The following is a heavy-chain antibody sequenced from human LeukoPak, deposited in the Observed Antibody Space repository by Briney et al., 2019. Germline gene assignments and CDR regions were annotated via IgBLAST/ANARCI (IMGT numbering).Heavy chain of an antibody. J-gene: IGHJ6*03. CDR3: ARARLRGSGGYRFVPHYYYYYYMDV. CDR1: GGSISSYY. CDR2: IYYSGST. Sequence: PSETLSLTCTVSGGSISSYYWSWIRQPPGKGLEWIGYIYYSGSTNYNPSLKSRVTISVDTSKNQFSLKLSSVTAADTAVYYCARARLRGSGGYRFVPHYYYYYYMDVWGKGTTVTVSS. D-gene: IGHD6-19*01. V-gene: IGHV4-59*01.